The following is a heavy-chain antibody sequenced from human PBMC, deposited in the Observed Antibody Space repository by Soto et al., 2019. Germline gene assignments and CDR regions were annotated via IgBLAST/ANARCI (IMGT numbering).Heavy chain of an antibody. J-gene: IGHJ1*01. CDR3: AKDPLNYYDSSGYYSEYFQY. D-gene: IGHD3-22*01. CDR2: ISGSGGST. CDR1: GFTFSSYA. Sequence: EVQLLESGGGLVQPGGSLRLSCAASGFTFSSYAMSWVRQAPGKGLEWVSAISGSGGSTYYADSVKGRFTISRDNSKNTPYLQINSLRAEDTAVYYCAKDPLNYYDSSGYYSEYFQYWGQGTLVTVSS. V-gene: IGHV3-23*01.